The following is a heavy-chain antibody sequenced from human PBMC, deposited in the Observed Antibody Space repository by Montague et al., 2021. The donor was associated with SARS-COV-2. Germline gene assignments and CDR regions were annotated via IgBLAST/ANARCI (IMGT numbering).Heavy chain of an antibody. D-gene: IGHD3-10*01. CDR3: ARQPYLASAYYFDY. Sequence: SETLSLTCSVSGASITTYYWSWIRQAPGKGLEWIAYIFHSWHTNYIPSRRSRVAISIDTSRDQFSLSLTSITAADTAVYYCARQPYLASAYYFDYWGLGTPRSLSS. CDR1: GASITTYY. V-gene: IGHV4-59*01. J-gene: IGHJ4*02. CDR2: IFHSWHT.